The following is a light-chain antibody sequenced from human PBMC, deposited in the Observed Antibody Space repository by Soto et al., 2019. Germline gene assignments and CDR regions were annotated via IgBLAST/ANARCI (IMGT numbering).Light chain of an antibody. J-gene: IGLJ1*01. CDR2: KDS. CDR3: QSADSRGTYPYV. CDR1: PLPKQY. V-gene: IGLV3-25*03. Sequence: SYKLTQPPSVSVAPGQTTRITCSGDPLPKQYAYWYQQKPGQAPVLVIYKDSERPSGIPERFSGSSSGTTVTLTISGVQAEDEADYYCQSADSRGTYPYVFGTGTKVT.